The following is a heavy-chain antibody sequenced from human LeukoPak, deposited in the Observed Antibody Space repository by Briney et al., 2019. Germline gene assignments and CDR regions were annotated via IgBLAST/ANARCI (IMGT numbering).Heavy chain of an antibody. D-gene: IGHD3-22*01. Sequence: SQTLSLTCATSGDSVSSNSAAWNWIRQSPSRGLEWLGRTYYKSKWYNDYAVSVKSRITINPDTSKNQFSLQLNSVTPEDTAVYYCARAGVDYYDSSGYPIYYFDPWGQGTLVTVSS. CDR2: TYYKSKWYN. CDR1: GDSVSSNSAA. V-gene: IGHV6-1*01. J-gene: IGHJ5*02. CDR3: ARAGVDYYDSSGYPIYYFDP.